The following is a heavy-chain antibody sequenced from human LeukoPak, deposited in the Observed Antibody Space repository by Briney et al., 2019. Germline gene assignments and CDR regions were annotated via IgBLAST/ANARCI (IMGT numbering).Heavy chain of an antibody. CDR1: GGSISSYY. V-gene: IGHV4-59*01. J-gene: IGHJ4*02. CDR3: ARDTPYSSSWHV. CDR2: IHYTGST. D-gene: IGHD6-13*01. Sequence: SETLSLTCTVSGGSISSYYWSWIRQPPGKGLEWIGYIHYTGSTNYSPSLKSRVTISVDTSKNQFSLEPSSVTAADTAVYYCARDTPYSSSWHVWGQGTLVTVSS.